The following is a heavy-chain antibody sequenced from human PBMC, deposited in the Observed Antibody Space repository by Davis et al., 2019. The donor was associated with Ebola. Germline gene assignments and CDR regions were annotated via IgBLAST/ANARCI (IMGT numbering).Heavy chain of an antibody. CDR2: IYYRGST. D-gene: IGHD1-1*01. J-gene: IGHJ6*02. V-gene: IGHV4-31*01. CDR1: GGSISSGVYY. CDR3: ARGLEPGLYYYYGMDV. Sequence: SETLSLTCTVSGGSISSGVYYWSWIRQHPGKGLEWIGYIYYRGSTYYNPSIKSPVTISVDTSKNQFSLKLSSVTAADTAVYYCARGLEPGLYYYYGMDVWGQGTTVTVSS.